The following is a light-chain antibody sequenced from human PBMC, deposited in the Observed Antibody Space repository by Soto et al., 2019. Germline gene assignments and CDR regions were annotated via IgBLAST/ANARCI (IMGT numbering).Light chain of an antibody. CDR1: QSVSSN. V-gene: IGKV3-15*01. Sequence: EIVMTQSPATLSVSPGERATLSCRASQSVSSNLAWYQQKPGQAPRLLIYGASTRATGIPARFSGSGSGTAFTLTIYSMQSQDFAVYYCQQYNNWPPEYTFGQGTKLEIK. J-gene: IGKJ2*01. CDR2: GAS. CDR3: QQYNNWPPEYT.